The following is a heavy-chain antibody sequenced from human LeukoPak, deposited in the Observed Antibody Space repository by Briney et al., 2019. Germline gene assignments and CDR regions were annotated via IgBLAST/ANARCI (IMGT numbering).Heavy chain of an antibody. Sequence: PGGSLRLSCAASGFTFSSYAMSWVRQAPGKGLGWVSAISGSGGSTYYADSVKGRFTISRDNSKNTLYLQMNSLRAEDTAVYYCAKDQLKGYSSGWYALPGMDVWGQGTTVTASS. J-gene: IGHJ6*02. CDR2: ISGSGGST. CDR3: AKDQLKGYSSGWYALPGMDV. CDR1: GFTFSSYA. D-gene: IGHD6-19*01. V-gene: IGHV3-23*01.